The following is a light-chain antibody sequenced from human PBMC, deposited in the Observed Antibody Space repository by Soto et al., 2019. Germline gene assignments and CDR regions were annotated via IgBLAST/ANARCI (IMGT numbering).Light chain of an antibody. V-gene: IGKV1-6*01. Sequence: AIQMTQSPSSLSASVGDRVTITCRASQAIRDDLGWYQQKPGKAPRLLIYAASNLHSGVPSRFSGSGSGTDFTLTISSLQPEDFATYYCLQDYHYPGGGTFGQGTKVEIK. J-gene: IGKJ1*01. CDR2: AAS. CDR3: LQDYHYPGGGT. CDR1: QAIRDD.